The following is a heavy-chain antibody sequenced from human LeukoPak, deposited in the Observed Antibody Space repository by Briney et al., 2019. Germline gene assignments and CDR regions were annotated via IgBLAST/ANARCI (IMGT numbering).Heavy chain of an antibody. D-gene: IGHD1-1*01. J-gene: IGHJ6*02. V-gene: IGHV3-9*01. Sequence: PGRSLRLSCAASGFTFDDYAMRWVRHAPGKGLEWVSGISWNSGSIGSADSVKGRFTISRDNSKNTLYLQMNSLRAEDTAVYYCVKSWYNWNDGMDVWGQGTTVTVSS. CDR1: GFTFDDYA. CDR3: VKSWYNWNDGMDV. CDR2: ISWNSGSI.